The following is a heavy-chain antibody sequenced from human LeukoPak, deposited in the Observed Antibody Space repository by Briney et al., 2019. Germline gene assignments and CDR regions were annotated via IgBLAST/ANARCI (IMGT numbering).Heavy chain of an antibody. D-gene: IGHD6-19*01. CDR2: IYYSGST. CDR1: GGSISSYY. Sequence: SETLSLTCTVSGGSISSYYWSWIRQPPGKGLEWIGYIYYSGSTNYNPSLKSRVTILVDTSKNQFSLKLSSVTAADTAVYYCARHSGWYGASPNWFDPWGQGTLVTVSS. J-gene: IGHJ5*02. CDR3: ARHSGWYGASPNWFDP. V-gene: IGHV4-59*08.